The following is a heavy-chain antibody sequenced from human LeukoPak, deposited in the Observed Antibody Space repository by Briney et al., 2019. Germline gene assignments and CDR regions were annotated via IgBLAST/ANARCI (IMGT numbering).Heavy chain of an antibody. Sequence: ASVKVSCKASGYTFTGYYMHWVRQAPGQGLEWMGRINPNSGGTNYAQKFQGRVTMTRHTSISTAYMELSRLRSDDTAVYYCARSDYGSGSYSHWGQGTLVTVSS. V-gene: IGHV1-2*06. CDR3: ARSDYGSGSYSH. J-gene: IGHJ4*02. CDR2: INPNSGGT. D-gene: IGHD3-10*01. CDR1: GYTFTGYY.